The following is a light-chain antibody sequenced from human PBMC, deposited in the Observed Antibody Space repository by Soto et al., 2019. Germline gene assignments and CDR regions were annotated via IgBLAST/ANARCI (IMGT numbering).Light chain of an antibody. Sequence: QLVLTQSPSASASLGASVKLTCTLSSGHSNYAIAWHQQQPEKGPRYLMKLNSDGSHSKGDGIPDRFSASSSGAERYLTISSLQSEDEADYYCQTWGTGSWVFGGGTKLTVL. CDR1: SGHSNYA. V-gene: IGLV4-69*01. J-gene: IGLJ3*02. CDR3: QTWGTGSWV. CDR2: LNSDGSH.